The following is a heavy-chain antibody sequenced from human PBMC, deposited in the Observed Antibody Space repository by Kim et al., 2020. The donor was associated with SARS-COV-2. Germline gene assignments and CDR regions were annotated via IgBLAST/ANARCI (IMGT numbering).Heavy chain of an antibody. D-gene: IGHD2-2*01. V-gene: IGHV4-4*07. CDR2: IYTSGST. CDR1: GGSISSYY. J-gene: IGHJ3*02. Sequence: SETLSLTCTVSGGSISSYYWSWIRQPAGKGLEWIGRIYTSGSTNYNPSLKSRVTMSVDTSKNQFSLKLSSVTAADTAVYYCARSGGCSSTSCYLPDDAFDIWGQGTMVTVSS. CDR3: ARSGGCSSTSCYLPDDAFDI.